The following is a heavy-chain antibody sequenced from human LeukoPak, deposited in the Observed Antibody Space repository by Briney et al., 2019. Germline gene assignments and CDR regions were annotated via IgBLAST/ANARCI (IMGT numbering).Heavy chain of an antibody. CDR1: GFTFSSYS. V-gene: IGHV3-48*01. J-gene: IGHJ4*02. CDR3: AREPRRYYYDSSGYYLRYFDY. Sequence: PGGSLRLSCAASGFTFSSYSMNWVRQAPGKGLEWVSYISSSSSTIYYADSVKGRFTISRDNAKNSLYLQMNSLRAEDTAVYYCAREPRRYYYDSSGYYLRYFDYWGQGTLVTVSS. CDR2: ISSSSSTI. D-gene: IGHD3-22*01.